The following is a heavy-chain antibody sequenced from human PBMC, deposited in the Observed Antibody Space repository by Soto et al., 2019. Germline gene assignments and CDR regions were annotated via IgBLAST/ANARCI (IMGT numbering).Heavy chain of an antibody. D-gene: IGHD5-18*01. V-gene: IGHV4-39*01. J-gene: IGHJ5*02. Sequence: SETLSLTCVVSGGSVTNTTYFWGWIRQPPGKGPEWIGSIYYSGTSYSNPSLKSRLTMSIDTSKNQFSLKLSSVTAADTAVYYCARHRYDGYSYALYWLDPWGQGALVTVSS. CDR2: IYYSGTS. CDR3: ARHRYDGYSYALYWLDP. CDR1: GGSVTNTTYF.